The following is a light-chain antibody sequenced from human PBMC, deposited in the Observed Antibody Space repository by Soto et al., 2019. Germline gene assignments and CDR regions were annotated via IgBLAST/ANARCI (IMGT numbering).Light chain of an antibody. J-gene: IGKJ5*01. CDR2: SAS. CDR1: QSINNY. V-gene: IGKV1-39*01. CDR3: QQSLTMPIT. Sequence: DIQMTQSPASLSVSVGDRVTITCRASQSINNYLNWYLQRPGQAPKLLIRSASTLQRGVPSRFSGSGSRTEFTLTIADLLPDDFGTYYCQQSLTMPITFGHGTRLEIK.